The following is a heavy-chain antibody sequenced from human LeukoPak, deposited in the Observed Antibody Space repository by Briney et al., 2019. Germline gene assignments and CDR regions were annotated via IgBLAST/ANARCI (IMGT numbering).Heavy chain of an antibody. CDR2: ITWNTDTI. V-gene: IGHV3-9*01. CDR1: GFTFDDYA. J-gene: IGHJ4*02. CDR3: AKDISVGATPYYFDS. Sequence: TGRSLRLSCAASGFTFDDYAMHWVRQGPGKGLEWSSGITWNTDTIGYADSVMGRFTISRDNAKNSLYLQMNSLRAEDTALYYCAKDISVGATPYYFDSWGQGTLVTVSS. D-gene: IGHD1-26*01.